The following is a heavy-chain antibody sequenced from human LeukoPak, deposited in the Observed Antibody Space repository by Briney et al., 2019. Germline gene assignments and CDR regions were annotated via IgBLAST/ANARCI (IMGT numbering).Heavy chain of an antibody. D-gene: IGHD5-18*01. J-gene: IGHJ4*02. CDR2: IYSGGST. Sequence: GGSLRLSCAASGFTVSSNYMSWVRQAPGKGLEWVSVIYSGGSTYYADSVKGRFTISRDNSKNTLYLQMNSLRAEDTAVYYCAKDLLPEWIQLYACDYWGQGTLVTVSS. V-gene: IGHV3-53*01. CDR1: GFTVSSNY. CDR3: AKDLLPEWIQLYACDY.